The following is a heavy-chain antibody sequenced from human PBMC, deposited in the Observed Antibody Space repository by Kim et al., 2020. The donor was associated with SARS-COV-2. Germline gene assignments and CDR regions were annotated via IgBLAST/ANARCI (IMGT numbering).Heavy chain of an antibody. D-gene: IGHD3-22*01. Sequence: ASVKVSCKASGYTFTGYYIHWVRQAPGQGLEWMGWINPKNDDTNYAQRFQGRVTMTSDTSIKTAYMEVTRLGSDDTAVYYCARDANYYYSRDYFAYWGQG. J-gene: IGHJ4*02. CDR3: ARDANYYYSRDYFAY. V-gene: IGHV1-2*02. CDR2: INPKNDDT. CDR1: GYTFTGYY.